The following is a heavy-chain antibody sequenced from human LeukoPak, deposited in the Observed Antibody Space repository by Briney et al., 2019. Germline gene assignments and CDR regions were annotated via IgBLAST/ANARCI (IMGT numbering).Heavy chain of an antibody. D-gene: IGHD5-18*01. CDR1: GGSISSYY. CDR3: ARGSIHGPQGYFDY. J-gene: IGHJ4*02. CDR2: INHSGST. V-gene: IGHV4-34*01. Sequence: SETLSLTCTVSGGSISSYYWSWIRQPPGKGLEWIGEINHSGSTNYNPSLKSRVTISVDTSKNQFSLKLSSVTAADTAVYYCARGSIHGPQGYFDYWGQGTLVTVSS.